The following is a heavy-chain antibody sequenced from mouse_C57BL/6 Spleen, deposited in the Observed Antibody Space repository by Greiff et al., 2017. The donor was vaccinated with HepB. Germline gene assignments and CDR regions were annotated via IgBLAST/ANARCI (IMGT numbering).Heavy chain of an antibody. Sequence: QVQLQQPGAELVKPGASVKLSCKASGYTFTSYWMQWVKQRPGQGLEWIGEIDPSDSYTNYKQKFKGKATLTVDTSSSTAYMQLSSLTSEDSAVYYCARNYYGSTHYFDYWGKGTTLTVSS. CDR3: ARNYYGSTHYFDY. CDR2: IDPSDSYT. V-gene: IGHV1-50*01. D-gene: IGHD1-1*01. J-gene: IGHJ2*01. CDR1: GYTFTSYW.